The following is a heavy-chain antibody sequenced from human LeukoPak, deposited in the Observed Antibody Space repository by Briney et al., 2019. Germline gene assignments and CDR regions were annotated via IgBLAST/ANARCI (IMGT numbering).Heavy chain of an antibody. CDR3: AKELGYCSAGRCEYFQH. CDR2: ISGSGSST. Sequence: GGSLRLSCAASGFTFSSYAMNWVRQAPGRGLEWVSAISGSGSSTYYADSVKGRFIISRDNSKNTLYLQMNSLRAEDTAIYYCAKELGYCSAGRCEYFQHWGQGTLVTVSS. J-gene: IGHJ1*01. D-gene: IGHD2-15*01. V-gene: IGHV3-23*01. CDR1: GFTFSSYA.